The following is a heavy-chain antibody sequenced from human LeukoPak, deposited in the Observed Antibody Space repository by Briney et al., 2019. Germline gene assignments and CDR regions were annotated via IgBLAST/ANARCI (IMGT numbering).Heavy chain of an antibody. CDR1: GGSFSGYY. V-gene: IGHV4-34*01. CDR3: ARVGDMRYFDL. Sequence: SETLSLTCAVYGGSFSGYYWSWIRQPPGKGLEWIGEINHSGSTNYNPSLKSRVTISVDTSKNQFSLKVTSMTAADTAVYYCARVGDMRYFDLWGRGTLVTVSS. D-gene: IGHD3-16*01. J-gene: IGHJ2*01. CDR2: INHSGST.